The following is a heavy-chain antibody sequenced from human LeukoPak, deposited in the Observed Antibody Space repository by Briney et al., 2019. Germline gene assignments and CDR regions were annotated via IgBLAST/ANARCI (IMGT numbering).Heavy chain of an antibody. CDR1: GFTFSGSA. Sequence: GGSLKLSCAASGFTFSGSAMHWVRQASGKGLEWVGRIRSKANSYATAYAASVKGRFTISRDDSKNTAYLQMNSLKTEDTAVYYCTRLYCSSTSCSAFDPWGQGTLVTVSS. D-gene: IGHD2-2*01. V-gene: IGHV3-73*01. CDR3: TRLYCSSTSCSAFDP. CDR2: IRSKANSYAT. J-gene: IGHJ5*02.